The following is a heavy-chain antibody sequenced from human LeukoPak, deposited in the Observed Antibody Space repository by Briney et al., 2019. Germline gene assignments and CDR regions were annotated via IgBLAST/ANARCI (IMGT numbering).Heavy chain of an antibody. J-gene: IGHJ4*02. CDR2: ISTYNYNT. D-gene: IGHD5-18*01. CDR3: ARQVDASMALPDY. Sequence: GASVTVSCKTSGYTFTSYGVSWVRQAPGQRLEWMGWISTYNYNTNYAQKFRGRVTLTKDTSTSTVYMELRSLRFDDTAIYYCARQVDASMALPDYWGQGTLVTVSS. CDR1: GYTFTSYG. V-gene: IGHV1-18*01.